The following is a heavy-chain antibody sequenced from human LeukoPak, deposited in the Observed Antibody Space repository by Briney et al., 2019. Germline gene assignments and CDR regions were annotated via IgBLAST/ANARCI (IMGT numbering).Heavy chain of an antibody. CDR2: IYYSGST. D-gene: IGHD4-23*01. Sequence: SETLSLTCTVSGGSISSYYWSWIRQPPGKGLEWIGYIYYSGSTNYNPSLKSRVTISVDTSKNQFSLKLSSVTAADTAVYYCARATVVKVYDYWGQETLVTVSS. CDR3: ARATVVKVYDY. J-gene: IGHJ4*02. V-gene: IGHV4-59*01. CDR1: GGSISSYY.